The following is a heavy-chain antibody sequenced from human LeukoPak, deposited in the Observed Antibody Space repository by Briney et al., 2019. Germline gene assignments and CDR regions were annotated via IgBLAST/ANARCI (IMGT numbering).Heavy chain of an antibody. CDR1: ESTFSRYW. V-gene: IGHV3-74*03. J-gene: IGHJ5*02. CDR3: SRERDSNWFDP. CDR2: VSPDGLTT. Sequence: GGSLSLSCAASESTFSRYWMHWVPRSPGRGVVGVSRVSPDGLTTKYADSVKGRFTISRDNAKNTLYLQMNSLRDEDTAMYYCSRERDSNWFDPWGQGTLVTVSS.